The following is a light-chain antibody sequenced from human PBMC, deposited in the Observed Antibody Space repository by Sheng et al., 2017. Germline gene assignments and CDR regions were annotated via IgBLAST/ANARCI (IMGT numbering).Light chain of an antibody. CDR2: VHP. J-gene: IGKJ2*01. Sequence: EIVMTQSPATLSLSPGERATLSCRARQSLSSNLAWYQQKPGQAPRLLIYVHPPGPLVSQPGSVAVGLGQSSPLXXSSLQSEDFAVYYCQQYNNWPPEYTFGQGTKAGDQT. V-gene: IGKV3-15*01. CDR1: QSLSSN. CDR3: QQYNNWPPEYT.